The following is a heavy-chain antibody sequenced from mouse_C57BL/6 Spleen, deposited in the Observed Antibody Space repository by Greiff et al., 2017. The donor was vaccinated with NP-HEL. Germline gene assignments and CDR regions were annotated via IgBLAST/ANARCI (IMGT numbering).Heavy chain of an antibody. Sequence: EVQLVESGGGLVQPKGSLKLSCAASGFSFNTYAMNWVRQAPGKGLEWVARIRSKSNNYATYYADSVKDRFTISRDDSESMLYLQMNNLKTEDTAMYYCSGYYDYDDAMDYWGQGTSVTVSS. CDR2: IRSKSNNYAT. J-gene: IGHJ4*01. D-gene: IGHD2-4*01. CDR1: GFSFNTYA. CDR3: SGYYDYDDAMDY. V-gene: IGHV10-1*01.